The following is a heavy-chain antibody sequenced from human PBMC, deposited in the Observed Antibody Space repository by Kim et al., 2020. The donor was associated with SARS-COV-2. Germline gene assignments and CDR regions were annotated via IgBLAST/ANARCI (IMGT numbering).Heavy chain of an antibody. CDR2: ISYDGSNK. CDR3: ARASGGTYFSAFDI. Sequence: GGSLRLSCAASGFTFSGYAMHWVRQAPGKGLQWGTVISYDGSNKYYADAVKGRVTISRDNSKNTLYLQMNSLRAEDTAVYYCARASGGTYFSAFDIWGQGTIVPVPS. J-gene: IGHJ3*02. D-gene: IGHD1-26*01. CDR1: GFTFSGYA. V-gene: IGHV3-30*04.